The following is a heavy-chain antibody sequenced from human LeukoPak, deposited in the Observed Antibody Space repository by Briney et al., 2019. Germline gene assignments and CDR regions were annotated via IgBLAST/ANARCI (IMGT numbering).Heavy chain of an antibody. D-gene: IGHD6-13*01. CDR1: GFTFSSYS. CDR3: AKEGYSRGYYSYYFMDV. CDR2: ITSSSSYI. J-gene: IGHJ6*03. V-gene: IGHV3-21*01. Sequence: GGSLRLSCAASGFTFSSYSMNWVRQAPGKGLEWVSSITSSSSYIYYADSVKGRFTISRDNSKNTLYVQMNSLRAEDTAVYYCAKEGYSRGYYSYYFMDVWGKGTTVTVSS.